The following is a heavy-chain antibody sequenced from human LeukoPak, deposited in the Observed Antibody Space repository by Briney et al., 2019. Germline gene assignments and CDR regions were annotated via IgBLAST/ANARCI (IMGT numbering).Heavy chain of an antibody. CDR1: GFTFSSYA. J-gene: IGHJ3*02. D-gene: IGHD5-24*01. V-gene: IGHV3-23*01. CDR2: ISGSGGST. CDR3: AKGNRDRYNHGAFDI. Sequence: GGSLRLSCAASGFTFSSYAMSWVRQAPGKGLGWVSAISGSGGSTYYADSVKGRFTISRDNSKNTLYLQMDSLRAEDTAVYYCAKGNRDRYNHGAFDIWGQGTMVTVSS.